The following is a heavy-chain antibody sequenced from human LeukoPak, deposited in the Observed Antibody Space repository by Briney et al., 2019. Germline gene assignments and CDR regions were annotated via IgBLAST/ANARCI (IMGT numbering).Heavy chain of an antibody. CDR2: ISYSEST. V-gene: IGHV4-59*01. D-gene: IGHD7-27*01. J-gene: IGHJ4*02. Sequence: SETLSLTCTVSGGSISTYYWTWIRQPPGKGLEWIGYISYSESTNYNPSLKSRVTISVDTSKNQFSLRLTSVTAADTAVYYCARGGTGDLDYWGQGTLVTVSS. CDR3: ARGGTGDLDY. CDR1: GGSISTYY.